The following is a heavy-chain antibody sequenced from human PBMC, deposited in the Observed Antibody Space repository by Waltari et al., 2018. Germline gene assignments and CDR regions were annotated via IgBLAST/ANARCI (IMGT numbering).Heavy chain of an antibody. CDR1: GFTFSSYG. V-gene: IGHV3-30*02. CDR3: AKETRVTGTPQIDY. D-gene: IGHD1-20*01. CDR2: IRYDGSNK. J-gene: IGHJ4*02. Sequence: QVQLVESGGGVVQPGGSLRLSCAASGFTFSSYGMHWVRQAPGKGLEWVAFIRYDGSNKYYADSVKGRFTISRDNSKNTLYLQMNSLRAEDTAVYYCAKETRVTGTPQIDYWGQGTLVTVSS.